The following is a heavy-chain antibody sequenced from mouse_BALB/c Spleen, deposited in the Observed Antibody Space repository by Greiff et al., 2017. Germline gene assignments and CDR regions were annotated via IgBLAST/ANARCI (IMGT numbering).Heavy chain of an antibody. D-gene: IGHD2-3*01. J-gene: IGHJ2*01. CDR1: GYSFTDYN. V-gene: IGHV1S135*01. CDR2: IYPYNGGT. Sequence: VQLQQSGPELVQPGASVTVSCKASGYSFTDYNMYWVKQSPGKSLEWIGYIYPYNGGTSYNQKFKGKATLTVDKSSSTAFMHLNSLTSEDSAVYYCARGIYDGYYVSFDYWGQGTTLTVSS. CDR3: ARGIYDGYYVSFDY.